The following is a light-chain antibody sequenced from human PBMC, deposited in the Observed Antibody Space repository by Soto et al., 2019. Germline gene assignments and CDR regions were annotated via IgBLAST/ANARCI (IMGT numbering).Light chain of an antibody. CDR3: QSYDSSLRGVV. V-gene: IGLV1-40*01. J-gene: IGLJ2*01. Sequence: QIVLPQPPSVSGAPGQRVTISCTGSSSNIGAGYDVQWYQQLPGTAPKLLIYVNSNRPSGVPDRFSGSKSGTSASLAITGLQAEDEADYYCQSYDSSLRGVVFGGGTKLTVL. CDR1: SSNIGAGYD. CDR2: VNS.